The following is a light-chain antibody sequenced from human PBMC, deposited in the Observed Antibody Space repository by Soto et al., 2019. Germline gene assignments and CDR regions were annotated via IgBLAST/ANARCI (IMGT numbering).Light chain of an antibody. J-gene: IGKJ1*01. CDR1: QSVSSY. CDR2: SAS. V-gene: IGKV3-15*01. CDR3: QQYNNWPWT. Sequence: IVLTQSPAPLSLYPGERATLSCRASQSVSSYLAWYQQKPGQAPRLLIYSASRRATGFPGRFSGSWSGTDCTLTISSLQSEDLAVYYCQQYNNWPWTLGQGTKVDIK.